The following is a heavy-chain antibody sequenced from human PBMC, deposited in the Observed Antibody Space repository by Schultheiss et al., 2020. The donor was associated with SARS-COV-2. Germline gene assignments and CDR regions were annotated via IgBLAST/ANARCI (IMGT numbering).Heavy chain of an antibody. J-gene: IGHJ5*02. CDR2: IYYSGST. CDR3: ARGRMYWRNWFDP. V-gene: IGHV4-38-2*02. CDR1: DYSISSGYY. D-gene: IGHD2-8*02. Sequence: SETLSLTCTVSDYSISSGYYWGWIRQPPGKGLEWIGSIYYSGSTYYNPSLKSRVTISVDTSKNQFSLKLSSVTAADTAVYYCARGRMYWRNWFDPWGQGTLVTVSS.